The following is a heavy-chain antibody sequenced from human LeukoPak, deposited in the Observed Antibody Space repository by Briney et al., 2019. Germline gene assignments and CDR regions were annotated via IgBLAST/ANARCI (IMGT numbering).Heavy chain of an antibody. CDR2: IYSDGTT. J-gene: IGHJ1*01. CDR1: GFTVSSNY. V-gene: IGHV3-53*01. CDR3: AKDPAG. Sequence: PGGSLRLSCAASGFTVSSNYMSWVRQAPGKGLEWVSVIYSDGTTVYADSVKGRFTISRDNAKNSLYLQMNSLRAEDTAVYYCAKDPAGWGQGTLVTVSS.